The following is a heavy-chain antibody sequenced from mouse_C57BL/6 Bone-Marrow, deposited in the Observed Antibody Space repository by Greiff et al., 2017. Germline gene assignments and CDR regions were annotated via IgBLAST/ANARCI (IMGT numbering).Heavy chain of an antibody. V-gene: IGHV5-12*01. Sequence: EVKLMESGGGLVQPGGSLKLSCAASGFTFSDYYMYWVRQTPEKRLEWVAYISNGGGSTYYPDTLKGRFTIPRDNSKNTPYLPLSRLKSEDTAMYYCARHPPCDYYAMDYWGQGTSVTVSS. CDR3: ARHPPCDYYAMDY. J-gene: IGHJ4*01. CDR1: GFTFSDYY. CDR2: ISNGGGST.